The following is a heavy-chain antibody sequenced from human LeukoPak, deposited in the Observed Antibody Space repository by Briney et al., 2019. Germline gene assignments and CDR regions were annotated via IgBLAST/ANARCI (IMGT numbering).Heavy chain of an antibody. CDR2: INWTGGST. Sequence: PGGSLRLSCAASGFTFDDYGMSWVRRAPGKGLEWVSGINWTGGSTGYADSVKGRFTISRDNAKNSLYLQMNSLRAEDTAMYYCASVGGGAFDIWGQGTMVTVSS. CDR1: GFTFDDYG. D-gene: IGHD3-10*01. J-gene: IGHJ3*02. V-gene: IGHV3-20*04. CDR3: ASVGGGAFDI.